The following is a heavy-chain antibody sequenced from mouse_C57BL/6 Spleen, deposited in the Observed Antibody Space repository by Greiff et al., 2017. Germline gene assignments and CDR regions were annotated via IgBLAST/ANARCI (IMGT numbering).Heavy chain of an antibody. Sequence: EVKLVESGGGLVKPGGSLKLSCAASGFTFSSYAMSWVRQTPEKRLEWVATISGGGSYTYYPDNVKGRFTISRDNAKNNLYLQMSHLKSEDTAMYYCARERKLGPFDYWGQGTPLTVSS. D-gene: IGHD4-1*01. J-gene: IGHJ2*01. CDR2: ISGGGSYT. CDR1: GFTFSSYA. CDR3: ARERKLGPFDY. V-gene: IGHV5-4*01.